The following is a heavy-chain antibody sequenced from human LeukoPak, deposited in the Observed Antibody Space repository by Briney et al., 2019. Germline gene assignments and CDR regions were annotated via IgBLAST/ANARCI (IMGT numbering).Heavy chain of an antibody. Sequence: SVKVSCKASGGTFSSYAISWVRQAPGQGLEWMGGIIPIFGTANYAQKLQGRVTITADESTSTAYMELSSLRSEDTAVYYCARGSSRGSQTFDYWGQGTLVTVSS. J-gene: IGHJ4*02. V-gene: IGHV1-69*13. D-gene: IGHD1-26*01. CDR3: ARGSSRGSQTFDY. CDR2: IIPIFGTA. CDR1: GGTFSSYA.